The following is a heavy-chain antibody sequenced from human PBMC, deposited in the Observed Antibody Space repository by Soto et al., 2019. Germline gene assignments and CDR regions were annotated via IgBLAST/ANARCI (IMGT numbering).Heavy chain of an antibody. J-gene: IGHJ5*02. Sequence: SETLSLTCAVSGGSIISSNWWSWVRQPPGKGLEWIGEIYYSGNTNANPSLKSRVTLSLDKSKNHFSLMLSSVTAADTAIYYCPRDRPSAGEYSRRCFDPGGREPLAPASS. CDR1: GGSIISSNW. CDR2: IYYSGNT. CDR3: PRDRPSAGEYSRRCFDP. D-gene: IGHD5-18*01. V-gene: IGHV4-4*02.